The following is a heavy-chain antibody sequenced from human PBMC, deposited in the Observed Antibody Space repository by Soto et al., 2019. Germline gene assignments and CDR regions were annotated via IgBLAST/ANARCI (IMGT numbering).Heavy chain of an antibody. J-gene: IGHJ6*03. CDR3: ARDLSWGSNWYYYMDV. CDR1: GFILSDCA. Sequence: EVQLVESGGGLVQPGGSLRLSCATSGFILSDCAMNWVRQAPGKGLEWVSYISSSSSVIAYADSVKGRFTVSRENARNSLYLQMNSLRAEDTAVYYCARDLSWGSNWYYYMDVWGKGTTVTVSS. D-gene: IGHD7-27*01. CDR2: ISSSSSVI. V-gene: IGHV3-48*01.